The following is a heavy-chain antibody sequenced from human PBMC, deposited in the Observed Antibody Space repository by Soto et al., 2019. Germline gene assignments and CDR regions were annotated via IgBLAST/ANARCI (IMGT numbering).Heavy chain of an antibody. CDR3: AKCYRVGSWYDRFDY. CDR1: GFTFSSYA. Sequence: EVQLLESGGGLVQPGGSLRLSCAASGFTFSSYAMSWVRQAPGKGLEWVAAISGSGGSTYYADSVKGRFTISRDNSKNTLYLQMNSLRAEDTAVYYCAKCYRVGSWYDRFDYWGQGTLVTVSS. V-gene: IGHV3-23*01. J-gene: IGHJ4*02. CDR2: ISGSGGST. D-gene: IGHD6-13*01.